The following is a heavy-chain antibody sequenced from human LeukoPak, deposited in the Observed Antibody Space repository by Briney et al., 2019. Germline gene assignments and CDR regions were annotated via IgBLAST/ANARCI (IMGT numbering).Heavy chain of an antibody. Sequence: PGGSLRLSCVASGFTFNTYTMNWVRQAPGKGPEWISCVGRDGSIHYADSVKGRITISRDNAKNSLFLQMNSLRAEDTAIYYCARRYYDTTGYAFDIWGQGTMVTVSS. CDR3: ARRYYDTTGYAFDI. J-gene: IGHJ3*02. CDR1: GFTFNTYT. D-gene: IGHD3-22*01. CDR2: VGRDGSI. V-gene: IGHV3-21*01.